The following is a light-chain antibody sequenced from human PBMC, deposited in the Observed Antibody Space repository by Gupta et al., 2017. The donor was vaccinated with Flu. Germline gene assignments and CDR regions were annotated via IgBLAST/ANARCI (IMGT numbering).Light chain of an antibody. Sequence: EIVMTQSPLSLPVTPGEPDSISCRSSQSLLHSNGFNYLEWYLQKPGQSPQLLIYLGSNRASGVPDRFSGSGSGTDFTLRISRMEAEDIGIYYCMQSLHTPRTFGQGTKVEIK. J-gene: IGKJ1*01. CDR2: LGS. V-gene: IGKV2-28*01. CDR1: QSLLHSNGFNY. CDR3: MQSLHTPRT.